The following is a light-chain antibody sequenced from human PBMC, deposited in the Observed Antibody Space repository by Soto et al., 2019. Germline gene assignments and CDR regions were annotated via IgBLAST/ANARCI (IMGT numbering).Light chain of an antibody. J-gene: IGKJ4*01. V-gene: IGKV3-11*01. Sequence: IVLTQSPATLSLSPGERATLSCRASQSVSSYLAWYQQKPGQAPRLLIYDASNRATGIPARFSGSGSGTDFTLTISSLETEDFAVYYCQQRSNWPSTFGGGTKVDIK. CDR3: QQRSNWPST. CDR2: DAS. CDR1: QSVSSY.